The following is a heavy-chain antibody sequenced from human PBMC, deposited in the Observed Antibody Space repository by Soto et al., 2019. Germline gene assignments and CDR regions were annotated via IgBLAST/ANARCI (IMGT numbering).Heavy chain of an antibody. CDR1: GFSLSNPRMG. CDR2: IFSNDEK. J-gene: IGHJ4*02. V-gene: IGHV2-26*01. CDR3: ARIQRISMIVVSKPYFDY. Sequence: PSLVNPTETLTLTCTVSGFSLSNPRMGVSWIRQPPGKALEWLAHIFSNDEKSYSTSLKSRLTISRDTSKSQVVLTMTNMDPVDTATYYCARIQRISMIVVSKPYFDYSGQGALVTVSS. D-gene: IGHD3-22*01.